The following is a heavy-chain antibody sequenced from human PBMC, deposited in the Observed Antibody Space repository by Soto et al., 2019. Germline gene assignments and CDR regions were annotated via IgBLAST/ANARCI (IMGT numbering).Heavy chain of an antibody. CDR2: ISSRGSTI. CDR1: GFTFSDYY. V-gene: IGHV3-11*01. J-gene: IGHJ4*02. CDR3: AMNVVALDY. D-gene: IGHD2-15*01. Sequence: QVQLVESGGGLVKPGGSLRRSGAGSGFTFSDYYMSWLRQAPGKGLEWVSYISSRGSTIYYADSVKGRFTISRDNAKNALYLLMHSLRADDTAVYYCAMNVVALDYWGQRTLVTVAS.